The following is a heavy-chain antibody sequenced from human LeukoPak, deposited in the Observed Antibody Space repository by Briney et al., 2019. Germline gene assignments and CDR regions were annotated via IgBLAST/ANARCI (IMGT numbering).Heavy chain of an antibody. J-gene: IGHJ4*02. Sequence: SETLSLTCTVSGGSISSYYWSWIRQPPGKGLEWIGYIYYSGSTSYNPSLKSRVAISVDTSKNQFSLKLSSVTAADTAVYYCARQPGPSYYYGSGSYPYYFDSWGQGTLVTVSS. CDR1: GGSISSYY. CDR2: IYYSGST. CDR3: ARQPGPSYYYGSGSYPYYFDS. V-gene: IGHV4-59*08. D-gene: IGHD3-10*01.